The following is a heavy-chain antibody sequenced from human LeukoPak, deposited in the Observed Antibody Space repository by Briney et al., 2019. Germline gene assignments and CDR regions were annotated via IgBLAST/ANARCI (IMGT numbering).Heavy chain of an antibody. CDR2: ISGSGGST. Sequence: GGSLRLSCAASGFTFSSYAMSWVRQAPGKGLEWVSAISGSGGSTYYADSVKGRFTISRDNSKNTLYLQMNSLRAEDTAVYYCAKTHSTVIAVALMSFDYWGQGTLVTVSS. V-gene: IGHV3-23*01. D-gene: IGHD6-19*01. CDR3: AKTHSTVIAVALMSFDY. J-gene: IGHJ4*02. CDR1: GFTFSSYA.